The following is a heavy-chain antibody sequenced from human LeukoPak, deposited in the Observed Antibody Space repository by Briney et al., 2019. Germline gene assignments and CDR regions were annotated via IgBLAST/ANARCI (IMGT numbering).Heavy chain of an antibody. CDR3: AKRLRSDYYGSGSYYPDYYYYYGMDV. D-gene: IGHD3-10*01. CDR2: ISGSGGST. CDR1: GFTFSSYA. J-gene: IGHJ6*02. V-gene: IGHV3-23*01. Sequence: PGGSLRLSCAASGFTFSSYAMSWVRQAPGKGLEWVSAISGSGGSTYYADSVKGRFTISRDNSKNTLYLQMNSLRAEDTAVYYCAKRLRSDYYGSGSYYPDYYYYYGMDVWGQGTTVTVSS.